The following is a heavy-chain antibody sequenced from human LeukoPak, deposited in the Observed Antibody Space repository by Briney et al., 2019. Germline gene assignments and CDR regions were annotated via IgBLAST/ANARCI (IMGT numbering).Heavy chain of an antibody. CDR1: GFTFSSYA. CDR3: ARALHYYDSTYPDY. CDR2: ISGSGGST. D-gene: IGHD3-22*01. V-gene: IGHV3-23*01. Sequence: GGSLRLSCAASGFTFSSYAMSWVRQAPGKGLEWVSAISGSGGSTYYADSVKGRFTISRDNSKNTLYLQMNSLRAEDTAVYYCARALHYYDSTYPDYWGQGTLVTVSS. J-gene: IGHJ4*02.